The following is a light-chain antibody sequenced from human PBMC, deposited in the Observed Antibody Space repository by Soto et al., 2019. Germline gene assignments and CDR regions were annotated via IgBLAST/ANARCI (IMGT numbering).Light chain of an antibody. CDR2: WAS. V-gene: IGKV4-1*01. CDR3: HQSFSAPPLT. CDR1: QSFLDCSHNKTY. Sequence: IVMIQSPDSLAVSLGDRAAFQCKSSQSFLDCSHNKTYLCWIQQKQVKPPRLLIDWASTRARGVTDRFTGSGSGTEFTLTISSLQAEDVAVYYCHQSFSAPPLTFGGGTRVEI. J-gene: IGKJ4*01.